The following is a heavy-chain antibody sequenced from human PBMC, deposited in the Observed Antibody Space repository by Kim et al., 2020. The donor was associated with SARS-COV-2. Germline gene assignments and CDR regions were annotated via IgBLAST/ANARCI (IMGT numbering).Heavy chain of an antibody. V-gene: IGHV3-11*04. D-gene: IGHD4-4*01. CDR3: ARGADSSGPSMY. CDR1: GFAFSDFY. CDR2: ISSRSSSK. Sequence: GGSLRLSCVASGFAFSDFYMNWIRQAPGKGPEWVSYISSRSSSKYYADSVKGRFTISRDNARNTLYLQMNSLRVEDTAVYYCARGADSSGPSMYWGQGILVTVSS. J-gene: IGHJ4*02.